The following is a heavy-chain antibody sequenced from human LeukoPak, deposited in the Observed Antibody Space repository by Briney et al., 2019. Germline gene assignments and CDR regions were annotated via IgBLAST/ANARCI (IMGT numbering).Heavy chain of an antibody. V-gene: IGHV3-33*01. J-gene: IGHJ4*02. D-gene: IGHD6-13*01. CDR2: IWYDGSRK. CDR1: GFTFRNYG. CDR3: ARGGAAADFDY. Sequence: GTSLRLSCAASGFTFRNYGMHWVRQAPGKGLEWVAIIWYDGSRKYYLDSVKGRFTISRDNSKNILYLQMSSLRAEDTAVYYCARGGAAADFDYWGQGTLVTVSS.